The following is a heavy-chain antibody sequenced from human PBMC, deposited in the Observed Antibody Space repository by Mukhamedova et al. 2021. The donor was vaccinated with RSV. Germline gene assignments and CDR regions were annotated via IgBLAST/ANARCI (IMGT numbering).Heavy chain of an antibody. V-gene: IGHV3-23*01. J-gene: IGHJ4*02. CDR2: ISGSAVNT. D-gene: IGHD5-18*01. CDR3: AKHFGYIYEGFDC. Sequence: VSLISGSAVNTYYADSVKGRFTISRDNSKNTLYLQMNSLRVEDTAIYYCAKHFGYIYEGFDCWGQGTLVTVSS.